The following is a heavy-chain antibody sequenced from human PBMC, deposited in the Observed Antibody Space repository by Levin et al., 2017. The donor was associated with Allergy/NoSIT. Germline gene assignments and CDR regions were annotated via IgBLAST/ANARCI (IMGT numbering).Heavy chain of an antibody. V-gene: IGHV4-39*07. Sequence: PSETLSLTCTVSSDSISTSSHYWGWIRQPPGKGLEWIASIYYSGSTYYNPSPESRVTVSVDTSKNQFSLKMSSVTAADTATYYGARVRQRYQTTSPFDPWGQGTLVTVSS. CDR2: IYYSGST. CDR3: ARVRQRYQTTSPFDP. CDR1: SDSISTSSHY. D-gene: IGHD1-14*01. J-gene: IGHJ5*02.